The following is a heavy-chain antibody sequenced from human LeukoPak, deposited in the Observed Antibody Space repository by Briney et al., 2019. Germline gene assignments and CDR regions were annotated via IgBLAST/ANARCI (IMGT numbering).Heavy chain of an antibody. Sequence: SETLSLTCTVSGDSISRYYWSWIRQPAGKGLEWIGRFYTIGSTNYNPSLKSRVTMSLDTSKNQFSLTLNSVTAADTAVHYCARSAPSVTSYYFDSWGQGTLVTVSS. CDR3: ARSAPSVTSYYFDS. CDR1: GDSISRYY. CDR2: FYTIGST. J-gene: IGHJ4*02. D-gene: IGHD4-17*01. V-gene: IGHV4-4*07.